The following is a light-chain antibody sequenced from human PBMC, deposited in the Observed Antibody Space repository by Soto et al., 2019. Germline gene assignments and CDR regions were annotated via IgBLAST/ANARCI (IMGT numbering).Light chain of an antibody. J-gene: IGKJ1*01. Sequence: EIVMTQSPATLSVSPGERPTLPCSASQSVSIKLAWYQQKPGQAPRLLIFGASRRAADIPDRFSGSGSGTDFTLTISRLEPEDFAFYYCQQYGTSPWTFGQGTKVDIK. CDR1: QSVSIK. CDR3: QQYGTSPWT. V-gene: IGKV3-20*01. CDR2: GAS.